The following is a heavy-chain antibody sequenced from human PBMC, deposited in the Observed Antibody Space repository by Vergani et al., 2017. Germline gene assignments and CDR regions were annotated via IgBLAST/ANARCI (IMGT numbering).Heavy chain of an antibody. CDR1: GDSISTSSYA. Sequence: QMQLQESGPGLVKPSETLSLSCTVSGDSISTSSYACGWIRQPPGKTLEWIGTVFYGGRTSYNPSLKSRVTLSLDTSKKQISLHLTSVTAADTAVYYCARHISGVRPSSMTAFDYWGQGTLVTVSS. CDR2: VFYGGRT. J-gene: IGHJ4*02. V-gene: IGHV4-39*01. D-gene: IGHD6-6*01. CDR3: ARHISGVRPSSMTAFDY.